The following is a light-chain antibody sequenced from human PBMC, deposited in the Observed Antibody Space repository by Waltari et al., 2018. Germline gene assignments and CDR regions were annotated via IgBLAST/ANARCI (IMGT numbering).Light chain of an antibody. Sequence: STGDRVTITCRASQGISSYLAWYQQKPGKAPKLLIYAASTLQSGVPSRFSGSGSGTDFTLTISCLQSEDFATYYCQQYYSTIFTFGPGTKVDIK. CDR2: AAS. V-gene: IGKV1-8*01. CDR3: QQYYSTIFT. CDR1: QGISSY. J-gene: IGKJ3*01.